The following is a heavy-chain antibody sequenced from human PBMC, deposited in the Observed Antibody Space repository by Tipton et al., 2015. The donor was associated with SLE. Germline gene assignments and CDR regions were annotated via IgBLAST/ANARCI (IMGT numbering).Heavy chain of an antibody. V-gene: IGHV3-23*01. CDR2: ITDTGGNT. Sequence: GSLRLSCAASGFPFSNYAFSDYAMNWVRQAPGEGLEWVSTITDTGGNTDYADSVKGRFTISRDNSNNTLYLQMNSLRAEDTAIYYCAKEGSDYDWYFDLWGRGTLVTVSS. D-gene: IGHD3-22*01. CDR1: GFPFSNYAFSDYA. CDR3: AKEGSDYDWYFDL. J-gene: IGHJ2*01.